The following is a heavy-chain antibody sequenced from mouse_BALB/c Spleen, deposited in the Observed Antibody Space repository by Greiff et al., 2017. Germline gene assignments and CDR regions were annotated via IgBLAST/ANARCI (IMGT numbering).Heavy chain of an antibody. J-gene: IGHJ3*01. V-gene: IGHV5-9-4*01. CDR3: ARERTGTGTWFAY. D-gene: IGHD4-1*01. CDR1: GFTFSSYA. CDR2: ISSGGSYT. Sequence: EVQLVESGGGLVKPGGSLKLSCAASGFTFSSYAMSWVRQSPEKRLEWVAEISSGGSYTYYPDTVTGRFTISRDNAKNTLYLEMSSLRSEDTAMYYCARERTGTGTWFAYWGQGTLVTVSA.